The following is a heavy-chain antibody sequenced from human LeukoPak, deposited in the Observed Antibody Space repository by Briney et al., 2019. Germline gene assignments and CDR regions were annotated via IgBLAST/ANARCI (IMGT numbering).Heavy chain of an antibody. J-gene: IGHJ6*03. V-gene: IGHV1-69*05. CDR1: GGTFSSYA. Sequence: SVKVSCKASGGTFSSYAISWVRQAPGQGLEWMGGIIPIFGTVNYAQKFQGRVTITTDESTSTAYMELSSLRSEDTAVYYCARGIVVVPAAIPGYYYYYMDVWGKGTTVTVSS. CDR3: ARGIVVVPAAIPGYYYYYMDV. D-gene: IGHD2-2*02. CDR2: IIPIFGTV.